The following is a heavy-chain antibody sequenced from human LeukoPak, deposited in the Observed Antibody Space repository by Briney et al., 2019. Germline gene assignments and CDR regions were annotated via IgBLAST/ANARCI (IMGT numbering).Heavy chain of an antibody. CDR1: GFTFSSYA. D-gene: IGHD1-26*01. J-gene: IGHJ4*02. V-gene: IGHV3-23*01. CDR3: AKGDTTWELPHDY. CDR2: ISGSGGIT. Sequence: GGSLRLSCAASGFTFSSYAMSWVRQAPGKGLEWVSTISGSGGITSYADSVKGRFTISRDNSKNTLYLQMNSLRAEDTAVYYCAKGDTTWELPHDYWGQGTLVTVSS.